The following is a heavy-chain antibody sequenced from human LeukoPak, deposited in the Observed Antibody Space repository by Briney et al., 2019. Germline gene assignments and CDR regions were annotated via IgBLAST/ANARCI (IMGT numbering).Heavy chain of an antibody. CDR3: AKRSVEWLLYFDY. CDR1: GFTFSSYW. V-gene: IGHV3-74*01. CDR2: INSDGSST. D-gene: IGHD3-3*01. Sequence: PGGSLRLSCAASGFTFSSYWMHWVRQAPGKGLVWVSRINSDGSSTSYADSVKGRFTISRDNSKNTLYLQMNSLRAEDTAVYYCAKRSVEWLLYFDYWGQGTLVTVSS. J-gene: IGHJ4*02.